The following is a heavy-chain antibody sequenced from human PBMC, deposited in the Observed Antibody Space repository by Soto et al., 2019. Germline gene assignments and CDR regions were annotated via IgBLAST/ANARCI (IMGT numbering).Heavy chain of an antibody. J-gene: IGHJ6*02. D-gene: IGHD3-22*01. Sequence: EVQLLESGGGLVQPGGSLRLSCAASGFTFSTYAMSWVRQAPGKGLEWVSGISGSGRTTFYADSVKGRFTISRDNSKNTLYLQMNSLRAEDTALYFCAKARAPHSSGFPSSYDYYSMDVWGQGTTVTVSS. CDR2: ISGSGRTT. CDR3: AKARAPHSSGFPSSYDYYSMDV. V-gene: IGHV3-23*01. CDR1: GFTFSTYA.